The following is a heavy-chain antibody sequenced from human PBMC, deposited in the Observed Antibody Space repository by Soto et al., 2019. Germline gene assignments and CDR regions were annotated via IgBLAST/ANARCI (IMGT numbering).Heavy chain of an antibody. CDR1: GFTFNYYA. D-gene: IGHD2-21*01. V-gene: IGHV3-64D*06. Sequence: GGSVRLSCSASGFTFNYYAMHWVRQAPGKRLEYVSAVSSNGDSTYYADSVKGRFAISRDNSENTLYLQMSSLRTEDTAVYYCVRSGESYYDYWGQGTLVTVS. CDR3: VRSGESYYDY. J-gene: IGHJ4*02. CDR2: VSSNGDST.